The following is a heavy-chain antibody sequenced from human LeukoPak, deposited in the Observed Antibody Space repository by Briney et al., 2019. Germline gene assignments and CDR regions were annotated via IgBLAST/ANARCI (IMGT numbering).Heavy chain of an antibody. V-gene: IGHV1-46*01. D-gene: IGHD2-15*01. J-gene: IGHJ5*02. Sequence: ASVKVSCKASGYTFTSYYMHWVRQAPGQGLEWMGIINPSGGSTSYAQKFQGRVTITTDESTSTAYMELSSLRSEDTAVYYCARGTVVLNWFDPWGQGTLVTVSS. CDR2: INPSGGST. CDR1: GYTFTSYY. CDR3: ARGTVVLNWFDP.